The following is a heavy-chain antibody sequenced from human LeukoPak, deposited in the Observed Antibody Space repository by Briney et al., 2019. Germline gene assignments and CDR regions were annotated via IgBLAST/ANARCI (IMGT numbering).Heavy chain of an antibody. CDR2: ISGSGGST. D-gene: IGHD1-26*01. Sequence: GGSLRLSCAASGFTFSSYAMSWVRQAPGKGLEWVSAISGSGGSTYYADSVKGRFTISRDNSKNTLCLQMNSLRAEDTAVYYCAKRSSGSYYADFDYWGQGTLVTVSS. V-gene: IGHV3-23*01. CDR3: AKRSSGSYYADFDY. CDR1: GFTFSSYA. J-gene: IGHJ4*02.